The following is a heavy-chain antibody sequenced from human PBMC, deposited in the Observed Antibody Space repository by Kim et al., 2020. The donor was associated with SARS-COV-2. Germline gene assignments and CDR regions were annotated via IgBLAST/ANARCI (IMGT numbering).Heavy chain of an antibody. V-gene: IGHV3-23*01. J-gene: IGHJ4*02. Sequence: GGSLRLSCAASGFTFSIYAMSWVLQAPGKGLEWVSLISGSGGSPYSADSVKGRFTISRDNSKNTLYPQMNSLRADETSVYYCAKRGRGADYSDSSGYYYDYWGQGTLVTVSS. CDR3: AKRGRGADYSDSSGYYYDY. CDR2: ISGSGGSP. CDR1: GFTFSIYA. D-gene: IGHD3-22*01.